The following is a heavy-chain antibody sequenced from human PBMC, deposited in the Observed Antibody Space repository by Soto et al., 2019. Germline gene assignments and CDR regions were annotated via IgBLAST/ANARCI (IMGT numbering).Heavy chain of an antibody. CDR2: IIPIFGTA. CDR3: VLSTRVAYYFDY. V-gene: IGHV1-69*06. D-gene: IGHD2-2*01. J-gene: IGHJ4*02. CDR1: GGTFSSYA. Sequence: SVKVSCKASGGTFSSYAISWVRQAPVQGLEWMGGIIPIFGTANYAQKFQGRVTITADKSTSTAYMELSSLRSEDTAVYYCVLSTRVAYYFDYWGQGTLVTVS.